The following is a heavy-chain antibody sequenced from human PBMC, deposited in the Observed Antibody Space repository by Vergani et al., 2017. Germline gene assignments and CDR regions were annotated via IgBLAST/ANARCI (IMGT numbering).Heavy chain of an antibody. CDR1: GDSISSNNC. CDR2: ICHTEDT. V-gene: IGHV4-4*03. CDR3: ATIGYRRWGYYFDY. Sequence: QVQLQESGPGLVKPPGTLSLTCAVSGDSISSNNCWTWVRQPPGKGLAWVGGICHTEDTNYRPSLKSRVTVSVDESRNLFSLRLNSVTAADTAVYYCATIGYRRWGYYFDYWGQGMLVTVSS. J-gene: IGHJ4*02. D-gene: IGHD2-2*02.